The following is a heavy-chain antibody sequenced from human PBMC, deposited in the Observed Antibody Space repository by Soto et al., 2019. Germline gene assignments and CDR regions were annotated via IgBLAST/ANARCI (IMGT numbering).Heavy chain of an antibody. J-gene: IGHJ4*02. D-gene: IGHD6-13*01. Sequence: LETLSLTCTVSGGSISSHYWSWIRQPAGKGLEWIGRIYTSGSTNYNPSLKSRVTMSVDTSKNQFSLKLSSVTAADTAVYYCARGKRQQLNCFDYWGQGTLVTVSS. V-gene: IGHV4-4*07. CDR3: ARGKRQQLNCFDY. CDR1: GGSISSHY. CDR2: IYTSGST.